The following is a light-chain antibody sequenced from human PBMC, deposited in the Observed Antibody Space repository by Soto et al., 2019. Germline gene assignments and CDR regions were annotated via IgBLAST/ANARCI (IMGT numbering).Light chain of an antibody. J-gene: IGKJ2*01. CDR3: QHRNT. CDR1: QSVSSSY. Sequence: IVLTQSPGTLSLSPGERATLSCRASQSVSSSYLAWYQQKAGQAPRLLIYGASSRATGIPDRFSGSGSGTDFTLTSNRLEPEDFAVYYCQHRNTFGQGTKLEI. V-gene: IGKV3-20*01. CDR2: GAS.